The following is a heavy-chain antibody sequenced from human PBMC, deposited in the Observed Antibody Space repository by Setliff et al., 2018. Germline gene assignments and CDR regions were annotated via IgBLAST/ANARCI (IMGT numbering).Heavy chain of an antibody. V-gene: IGHV7-4-1*02. D-gene: IGHD3-10*01. CDR3: ARASRFGTIKYRGDYYMDV. J-gene: IGHJ6*03. Sequence: ASVKVSCKASGYTFTTYAISWMRQAPGQGLEWMGWINTNTGNPSYAQGFPGRFVFSLDTSVSTAYLQISSLKAEDTALYYCARASRFGTIKYRGDYYMDVWGKGTTVTVSS. CDR2: INTNTGNP. CDR1: GYTFTTYA.